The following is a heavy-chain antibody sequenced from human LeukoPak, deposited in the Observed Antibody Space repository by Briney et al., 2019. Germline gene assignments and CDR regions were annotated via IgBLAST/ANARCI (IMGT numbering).Heavy chain of an antibody. CDR2: INTNTGNP. CDR1: GYTFTSYA. V-gene: IGHV7-4-1*02. CDR3: ARVAFLRRGYSYGYGY. D-gene: IGHD5-18*01. J-gene: IGHJ4*02. Sequence: GASVKVSCKASGYTFTSYAMNWVRQAPGQGLEWMGWINTNTGNPTYAQGFTGRFVFSLDTSVSTAYLQISGLKAEDTAVYYCARVAFLRRGYSYGYGYWGQGTLVTVSS.